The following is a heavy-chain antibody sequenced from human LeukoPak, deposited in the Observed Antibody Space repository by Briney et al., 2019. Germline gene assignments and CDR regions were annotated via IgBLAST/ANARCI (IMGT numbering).Heavy chain of an antibody. CDR1: GFTFSSYS. V-gene: IGHV3-48*01. Sequence: PGGSLRLSCAASGFTFSSYSMNWVRQAPGKGLEWVSYISSSSSTIYYADSVKGRFTISRDKAKNPLYLQMNSLRAEDTAVYYCAGEYCSSTSCLYDYWGQGTLVTVSS. J-gene: IGHJ4*02. D-gene: IGHD2-2*01. CDR3: AGEYCSSTSCLYDY. CDR2: ISSSSSTI.